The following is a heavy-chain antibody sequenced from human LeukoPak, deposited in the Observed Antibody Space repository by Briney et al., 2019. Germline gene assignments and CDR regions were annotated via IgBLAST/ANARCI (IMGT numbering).Heavy chain of an antibody. D-gene: IGHD2-15*01. CDR1: DYSIRSGFY. CDR2: IYHSGDT. V-gene: IGHV4-38-2*02. Sequence: SETLSLTCTVSDYSIRSGFYWGWIRQPPGKGLEWIGTIYHSGDTYYNPSLKSRVTISVDTSKNQFSLKLSSVTAADTAVYYCARDHVVVAANAGNWFDPWGQGTLVTVSS. J-gene: IGHJ5*02. CDR3: ARDHVVVAANAGNWFDP.